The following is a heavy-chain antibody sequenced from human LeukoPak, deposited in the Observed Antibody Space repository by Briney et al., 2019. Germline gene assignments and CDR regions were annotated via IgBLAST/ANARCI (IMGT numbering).Heavy chain of an antibody. D-gene: IGHD5-18*01. CDR1: GGSVSGYY. V-gene: IGHV4-59*02. J-gene: IGHJ5*02. Sequence: SETLSLTCSVSGGSVSGYYWSWVRQSPGKTLEWIGNLFISGSTDYNPSLKSRLTIDSSQSQVSLELRSVSAADTAVYYCVRVGSDSYGYYGWLDHWGQGILVTVSS. CDR3: VRVGSDSYGYYGWLDH. CDR2: LFISGST.